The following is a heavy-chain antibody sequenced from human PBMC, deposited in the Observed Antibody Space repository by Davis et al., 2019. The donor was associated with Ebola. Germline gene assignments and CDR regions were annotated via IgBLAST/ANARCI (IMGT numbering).Heavy chain of an antibody. J-gene: IGHJ6*02. CDR2: ISYDGSNK. V-gene: IGHV3-30*03. CDR1: GFTFSSYG. CDR3: SGWHRAYYYGMDV. Sequence: GESLKISCAASGFTFSSYGMHWVRQAPGKGLEWVAVISYDGSNKYYADSVKGRFTISRHNSKNTLYLQMNSPRAEDTAVYYCSGWHRAYYYGMDVWGQGTTVTVSS. D-gene: IGHD1-14*01.